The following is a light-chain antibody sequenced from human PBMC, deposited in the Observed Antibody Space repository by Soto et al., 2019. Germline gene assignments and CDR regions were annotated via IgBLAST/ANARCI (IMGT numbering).Light chain of an antibody. CDR2: EGS. V-gene: IGLV2-23*01. CDR1: SNDVGSYNL. J-gene: IGLJ1*01. CDR3: CSYAGSNYYV. Sequence: QSVLTQPASVSGSPGQSITISCTGTSNDVGSYNLVSWYQHHPGKAPKLMIFEGSKRPSGVSNRFSGSKSGNTASLTISGPQAEDEADFYCCSYAGSNYYVFGTGTKVTVL.